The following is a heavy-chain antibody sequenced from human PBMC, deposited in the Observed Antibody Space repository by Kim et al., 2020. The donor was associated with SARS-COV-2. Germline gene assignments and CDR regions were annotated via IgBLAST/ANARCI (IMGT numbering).Heavy chain of an antibody. CDR2: IKSKNSGGTA. CDR1: GLTFRDAW. Sequence: GGSLRLSCSVSGLTFRDAWVTWVRQAPGQGLEYIALIKSKNSGGTADYGAPVKGRFTISRDDSRNTVFLQMNSPKIEDTGVYYCAHVASFWGKLPSWGRG. J-gene: IGHJ1*01. CDR3: AHVASFWGKLPS. D-gene: IGHD3-16*01. V-gene: IGHV3-15*01.